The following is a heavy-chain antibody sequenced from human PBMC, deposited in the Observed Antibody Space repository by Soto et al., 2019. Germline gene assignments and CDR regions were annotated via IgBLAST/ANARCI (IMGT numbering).Heavy chain of an antibody. CDR3: ARDGVIVVVPAATDPLYYYYGMDV. Sequence: GGSLRLSCAASGFTFSSYSMNWVRQAPGKGLEWVSSISSSSSYIYYADSVKGRFTISRDNAKNSLYLQMNSLRAEDTAVYYCARDGVIVVVPAATDPLYYYYGMDVWGQGTTVTVSS. J-gene: IGHJ6*02. CDR1: GFTFSSYS. V-gene: IGHV3-21*01. CDR2: ISSSSSYI. D-gene: IGHD2-2*01.